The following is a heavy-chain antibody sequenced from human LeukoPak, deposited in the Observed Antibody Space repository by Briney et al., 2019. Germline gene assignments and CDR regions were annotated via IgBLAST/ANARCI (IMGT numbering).Heavy chain of an antibody. CDR2: ISYDGSDK. D-gene: IGHD4-17*01. J-gene: IGHJ4*02. CDR3: TKDAGDYVDY. CDR1: GFAFSSYG. Sequence: GGSLRLSCAASGFAFSSYGMHWVRQAPGKGLEWVAVISYDGSDKYYADSVKGRFTISRDNSKNTLYLQMSSLRAEDTAIYYCTKDAGDYVDYWGQGTLVTVSS. V-gene: IGHV3-30*18.